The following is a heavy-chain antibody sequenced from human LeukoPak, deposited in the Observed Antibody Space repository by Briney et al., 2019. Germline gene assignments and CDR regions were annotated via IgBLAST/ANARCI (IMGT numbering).Heavy chain of an antibody. CDR2: IYHSGGT. CDR3: ARRRGDSSCVDP. D-gene: IGHD6-13*01. Sequence: ETLSLTCTVSGGSISSYYWVWIRQPPGKGLEWIGNIYHSGGTYYNPSLKSRVTISVDKSKNQFSLTLSSVTAADTAVYYCARRRGDSSCVDPWGQGTLVTVSS. V-gene: IGHV4-39*01. J-gene: IGHJ5*02. CDR1: GGSISSYY.